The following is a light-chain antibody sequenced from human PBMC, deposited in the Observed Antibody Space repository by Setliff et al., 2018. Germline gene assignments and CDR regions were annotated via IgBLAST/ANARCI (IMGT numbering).Light chain of an antibody. Sequence: QSVLTQPASVSGSPGQSITISCTGTSSDVGGYNYVSWYQHHPGKAPKLMIYDVTKRPSGVSDRFSGSKSGNTASLTISGLQAEDEADYYCSSYTASSPGFGGGTKVTVL. CDR3: SSYTASSPG. J-gene: IGLJ6*01. CDR2: DVT. V-gene: IGLV2-14*03. CDR1: SSDVGGYNY.